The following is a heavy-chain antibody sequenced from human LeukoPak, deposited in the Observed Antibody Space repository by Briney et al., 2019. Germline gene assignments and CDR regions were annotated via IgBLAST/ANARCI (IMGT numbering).Heavy chain of an antibody. V-gene: IGHV4-39*01. Sequence: PSETLSLTCTVSGGSISSSSYYWGWIRQPPGKGLEWIGSIYYSGSTSYNPSLKSRVTISVHTSKKHFSLKLSSETAADTAVYYCARQLGYCSSTSCYADKVDYWGQGTRVTVSS. D-gene: IGHD2-2*01. CDR1: GGSISSSSYY. CDR2: IYYSGST. J-gene: IGHJ4*02. CDR3: ARQLGYCSSTSCYADKVDY.